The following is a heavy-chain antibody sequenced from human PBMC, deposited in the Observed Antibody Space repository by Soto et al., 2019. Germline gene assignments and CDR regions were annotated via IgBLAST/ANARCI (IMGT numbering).Heavy chain of an antibody. J-gene: IGHJ4*02. CDR2: ISSSGGST. D-gene: IGHD7-27*01. CDR1: GFTFSSYT. CDR3: AKGWGDY. V-gene: IGHV3-23*01. Sequence: EVQLLESGGGLVQPGGSLRLSCAASGFTFSSYTMSWVRQGPGKGLGWVSGISSSGGSTVYADSVKGRFTISRDNFKNTLYLQMHSLRAEDTAVYYCAKGWGDYWGQGTEVTVSA.